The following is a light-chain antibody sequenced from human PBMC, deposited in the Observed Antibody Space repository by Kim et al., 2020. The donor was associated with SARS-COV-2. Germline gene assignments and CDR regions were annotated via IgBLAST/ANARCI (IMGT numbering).Light chain of an antibody. J-gene: IGKJ2*01. CDR1: QSVSSN. CDR3: QQYNNWPPYT. Sequence: VSPGERATLSCRASQSVSSNVAWYQQKRGQAPRLLIYGASTRATDIPARFSGSGSGTQFTLTISSLQSEDFAVYYCQQYNNWPPYTFGPGTKLEI. V-gene: IGKV3-15*01. CDR2: GAS.